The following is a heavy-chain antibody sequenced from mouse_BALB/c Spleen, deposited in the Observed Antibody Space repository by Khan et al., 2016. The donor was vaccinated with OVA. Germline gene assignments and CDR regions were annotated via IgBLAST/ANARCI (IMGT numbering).Heavy chain of an antibody. J-gene: IGHJ2*01. CDR2: IYPGTDNT. Sequence: QVQLKQSGAELVRPGASVKLSCKTSGYIFTSYWINWVKQRSGQGLEWIARIYPGTDNTYYSEKVKDKATLTADKSSSTAYLQLSSLKSEDSAVYFCAREEALYYFDYWGQGTTLTVSS. CDR1: GYIFTSYW. V-gene: IGHV1-76*01. CDR3: AREEALYYFDY. D-gene: IGHD1-1*01.